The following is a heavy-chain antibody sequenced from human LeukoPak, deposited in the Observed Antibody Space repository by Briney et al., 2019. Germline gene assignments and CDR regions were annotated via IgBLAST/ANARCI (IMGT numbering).Heavy chain of an antibody. Sequence: GGSLRLSCAASGFTFSSYSMNWVRQAPGKGLEWVSSISRSSYIYYADSVKGRFTISRDNAKNSLYLQMNSLRAEDTAVYYCALITMIVVVPQHDAFDIWGQGTMVTVSS. CDR3: ALITMIVVVPQHDAFDI. V-gene: IGHV3-21*01. CDR2: ISRSSYI. J-gene: IGHJ3*02. D-gene: IGHD3-22*01. CDR1: GFTFSSYS.